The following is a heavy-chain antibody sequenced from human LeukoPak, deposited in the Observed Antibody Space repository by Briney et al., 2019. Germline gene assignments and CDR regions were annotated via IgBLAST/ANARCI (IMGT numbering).Heavy chain of an antibody. J-gene: IGHJ4*02. CDR1: GYTFTSYD. CDR3: ARGYWSGGSCYSPTNY. V-gene: IGHV1-8*01. Sequence: ASVKVSCKASGYTFTSYDINWVRQAPGQGLEWMGWMNPNSGNTGYAQKFQGRVTMTRNTSISTAYMELSSLRSEDTAVYYCARGYWSGGSCYSPTNYWGQGTLVTVSS. CDR2: MNPNSGNT. D-gene: IGHD2-15*01.